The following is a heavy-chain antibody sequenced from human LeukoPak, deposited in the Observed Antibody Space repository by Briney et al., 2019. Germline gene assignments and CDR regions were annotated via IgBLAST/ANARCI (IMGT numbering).Heavy chain of an antibody. CDR2: ISYDGSIK. V-gene: IGHV3-30*18. CDR3: ENDPFDYSNYPHTAGFDY. J-gene: IGHJ4*02. CDR1: RFTFSSYG. Sequence: GGSLRLSCAASRFTFSSYGMHWVRQAPGKGLEWVAVISYDGSIKYYADSVKGRFTISRDNSKNTLYLQMNSLRKEETAVYYCENDPFDYSNYPHTAGFDYWGQGTRVTVSS. D-gene: IGHD4-11*01.